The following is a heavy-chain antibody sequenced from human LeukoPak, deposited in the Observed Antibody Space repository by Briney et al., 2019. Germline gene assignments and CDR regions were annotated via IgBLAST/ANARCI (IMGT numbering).Heavy chain of an antibody. D-gene: IGHD6-13*01. CDR3: ATSATIAAAVNEYFQH. CDR1: GYTFTGYY. V-gene: IGHV1-2*04. J-gene: IGHJ1*01. CDR2: INPNSGGT. Sequence: VASVKVSCKASGYTFTGYYMHWVRQAPGQGLEWMGWINPNSGGTNYAQKFQGWVTMTRDTSISTAYMELSRLRSDDTAVYYCATSATIAAAVNEYFQHWGQGTLVTVSS.